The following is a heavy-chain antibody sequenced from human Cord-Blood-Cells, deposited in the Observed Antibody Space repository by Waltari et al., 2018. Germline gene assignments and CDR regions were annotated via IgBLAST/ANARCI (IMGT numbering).Heavy chain of an antibody. Sequence: QVQLVQSGAEVKKPGSSVKVSCKASGGTFSSYAISWVRQAPGQGLEWMGGITPSLGKANHEKKFQGRATLPADEPPTPPYMERGSLRSEARAVYYWGGGGGWGRGDWGQGTMVTVSS. CDR3: GGGGGWGRGD. V-gene: IGHV1-69*01. D-gene: IGHD2-8*02. CDR1: GGTFSSYA. J-gene: IGHJ3*01. CDR2: ITPSLGKA.